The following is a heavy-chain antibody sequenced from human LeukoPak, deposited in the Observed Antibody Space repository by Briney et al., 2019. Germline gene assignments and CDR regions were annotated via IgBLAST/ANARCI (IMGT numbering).Heavy chain of an antibody. V-gene: IGHV3-23*01. J-gene: IGHJ3*02. Sequence: GGTLRLSCAASGFTFPSYGMSWVRQAPGKGLEGVASIGGSGDSTYYADSVKGRFTISRDNAKNSLYLQMNSLRAEDTAVYYCARDRGRDYGGNSDAFDIWGRGTMVIVSS. CDR3: ARDRGRDYGGNSDAFDI. D-gene: IGHD4-23*01. CDR2: IGGSGDST. CDR1: GFTFPSYG.